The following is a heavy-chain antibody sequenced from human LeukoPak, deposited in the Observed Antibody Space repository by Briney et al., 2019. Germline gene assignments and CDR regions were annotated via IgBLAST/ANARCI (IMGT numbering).Heavy chain of an antibody. D-gene: IGHD3-10*01. CDR2: ISSSSSTI. CDR3: SRDRPAGAGKRGEAFDM. J-gene: IGHJ3*02. Sequence: GGSLRLSCAASGFTFSSYSMNWVRQAPGNGLEWDSYISSSSSTIYYADSVKGRFTISRDNATNTLYLQINSARDEATAGYYFSRDRPAGAGKRGEAFDMWGQGKVVTVSS. V-gene: IGHV3-48*02. CDR1: GFTFSSYS.